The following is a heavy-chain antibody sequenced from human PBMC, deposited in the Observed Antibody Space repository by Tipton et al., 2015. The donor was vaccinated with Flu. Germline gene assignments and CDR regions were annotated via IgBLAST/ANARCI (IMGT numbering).Heavy chain of an antibody. D-gene: IGHD2-21*02. CDR2: IYHSGST. Sequence: TLSLTCTVSSGSITSYFWSWVRQPPGKGLEWIGYIYHSGSTTYNPSFKSRVTISVDTSKNQFSLKLSSVTAADTAVYYCARDRIVVGTSGPAHDYWGQGTLVTVSS. CDR1: SGSITSYF. V-gene: IGHV4-59*01. CDR3: ARDRIVVGTSGPAHDY. J-gene: IGHJ4*02.